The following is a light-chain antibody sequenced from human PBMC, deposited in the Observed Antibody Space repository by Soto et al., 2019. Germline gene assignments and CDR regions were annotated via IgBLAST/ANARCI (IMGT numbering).Light chain of an antibody. V-gene: IGLV2-23*02. CDR2: EVS. CDR3: CSYAGSSTFYV. J-gene: IGLJ1*01. CDR1: SSDVGSYNL. Sequence: QSVLTQPASVSGSPGQSITISCTGTSSDVGSYNLVSWYQQHPGKVPKLMIFEVSKRPSGVSNRFSGSKSGDTASLTISGLQAEDEADYYCCSYAGSSTFYVFGTGTRSPS.